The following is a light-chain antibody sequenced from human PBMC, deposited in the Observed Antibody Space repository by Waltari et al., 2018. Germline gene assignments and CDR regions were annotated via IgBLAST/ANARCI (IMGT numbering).Light chain of an antibody. J-gene: IGLJ2*01. V-gene: IGLV2-23*02. CDR3: CSYAGSSTLI. CDR2: EVS. Sequence: LTQPASVSGSPGQSITISCTGTSSDVGTSYLVSWYQQHPGKAPKLMIYEVSKRPSGVSNRFSGSKSGNTASLTISGLQAEDEADYYCCSYAGSSTLIFGGGTKLTVL. CDR1: SSDVGTSYL.